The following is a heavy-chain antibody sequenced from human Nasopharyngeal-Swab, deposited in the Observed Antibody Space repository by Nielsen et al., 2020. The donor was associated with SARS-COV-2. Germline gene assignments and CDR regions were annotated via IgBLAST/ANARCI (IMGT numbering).Heavy chain of an antibody. V-gene: IGHV1-69*06. CDR1: GGTFSSYA. Sequence: SVKVSCKASGGTFSSYAISWVRQAPGQGLEWMGGIIPIFGTANYAQKFQGRVTITADKYTSTAYMELSSLRSEDTAVYYCARDSGWSGYYLGYFDYWCQGTLVTVSS. CDR3: ARDSGWSGYYLGYFDY. D-gene: IGHD3-3*01. J-gene: IGHJ4*02. CDR2: IIPIFGTA.